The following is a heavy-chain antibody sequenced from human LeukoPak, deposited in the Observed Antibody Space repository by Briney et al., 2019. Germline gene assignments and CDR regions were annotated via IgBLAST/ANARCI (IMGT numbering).Heavy chain of an antibody. CDR3: ASLARGGNWFDP. CDR2: INHSGGT. V-gene: IGHV4-34*01. CDR1: GGSFIGYD. D-gene: IGHD6-6*01. Sequence: SETLSLTCAVYGGSFIGYDWTWIRQPPGKGLEWIGEINHSGGTNYDPSLKSRVTISVDTSKNQFSLKLSSVTAADTAVYYCASLARGGNWFDPWGQGTLVTVSS. J-gene: IGHJ5*02.